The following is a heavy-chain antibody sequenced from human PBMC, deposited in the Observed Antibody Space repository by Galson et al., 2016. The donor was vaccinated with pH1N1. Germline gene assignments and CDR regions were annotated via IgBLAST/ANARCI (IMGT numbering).Heavy chain of an antibody. D-gene: IGHD3-22*01. V-gene: IGHV3-7*01. J-gene: IGHJ4*02. Sequence: SLRLSCAASGFTFSSNWMSWVRQAPGKGLEWVASINQHGSEKYSVDSVKGRFTITRDNAKNSLYLQMNSLRAEDTAVYYCARDALDYYDSSGDYVDYWGQGTLVTVSS. CDR2: INQHGSEK. CDR1: GFTFSSNW. CDR3: ARDALDYYDSSGDYVDY.